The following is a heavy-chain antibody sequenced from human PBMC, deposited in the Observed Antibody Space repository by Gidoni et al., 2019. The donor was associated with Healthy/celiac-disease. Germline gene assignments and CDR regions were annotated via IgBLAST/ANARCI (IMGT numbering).Heavy chain of an antibody. CDR1: GFTFSSYG. V-gene: IGHV3-30*18. J-gene: IGHJ4*02. CDR3: AKMEEKWVVVTATFDY. Sequence: QVQLVESGGGVVQPGRSLRLSCAASGFTFSSYGMHWVRQAPGKGLEWVAVISYDGSNKYYADSVKGRFTISRDNSKNTLYLQMNSLRAEDTAVYYCAKMEEKWVVVTATFDYWGQGTLVTVSS. D-gene: IGHD2-21*02. CDR2: ISYDGSNK.